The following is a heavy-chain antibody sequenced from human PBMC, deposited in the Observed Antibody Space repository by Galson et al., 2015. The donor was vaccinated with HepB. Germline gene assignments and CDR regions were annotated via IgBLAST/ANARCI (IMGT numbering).Heavy chain of an antibody. CDR3: ARTLILLRFFDWFSDV. Sequence: SLRLSCAASGLAFSEYYMSWIRQAPGKGLEWVSYISSSSTYTKYADSVKGRFTVSRDSAKNSLYLQMNSLRAEDTAVYYCARTLILLRFFDWFSDVWGQGTTVTVSS. CDR2: ISSSSTYT. J-gene: IGHJ6*02. V-gene: IGHV3-11*06. D-gene: IGHD3-9*01. CDR1: GLAFSEYY.